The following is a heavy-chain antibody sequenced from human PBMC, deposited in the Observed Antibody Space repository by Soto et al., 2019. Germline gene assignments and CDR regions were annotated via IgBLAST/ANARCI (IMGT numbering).Heavy chain of an antibody. CDR2: VSPKSGNT. D-gene: IGHD1-1*01. Sequence: QIQLVQSGAEVKKPGASVKVSSKASGYNFFDYGVSWVRQAPGQGLEWMGWVSPKSGNTDFVRKVQGRVTMTADTSTNTAYLELRGLRSDDTAVYYCARGRTVSSIGPLLVWGQGTLVSVSS. CDR1: GYNFFDYG. V-gene: IGHV1-18*01. J-gene: IGHJ1*01. CDR3: ARGRTVSSIGPLLV.